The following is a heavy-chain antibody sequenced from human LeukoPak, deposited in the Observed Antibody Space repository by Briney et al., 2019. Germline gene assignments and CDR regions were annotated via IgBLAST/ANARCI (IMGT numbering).Heavy chain of an antibody. D-gene: IGHD3-3*01. CDR2: IYSGGST. CDR1: GFTVRSNY. Sequence: GCSLRLSCAPSGFTVRSNYMSWVGQAPGTGLEWVSVIYSGGSTYYADSVKGRFTISRDNSKNTLYLQMNSLRAEDTAVYYCASSAFGVAPYAFDIWGQGTMVTVSS. J-gene: IGHJ3*02. CDR3: ASSAFGVAPYAFDI. V-gene: IGHV3-53*01.